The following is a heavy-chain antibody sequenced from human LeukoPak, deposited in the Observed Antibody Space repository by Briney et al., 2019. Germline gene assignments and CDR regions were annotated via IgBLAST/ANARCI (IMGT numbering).Heavy chain of an antibody. Sequence: KSSETLSLTCAVSGGSISSSNWWSWVRQSPGKGLEWIGEIYHSGSTNYNPSLKSRVIISVDKSKNQFSLKLSSVTAADTAVYFCARCSGLHYYYGLDVWGQGTTVTVSS. CDR1: GGSISSSNW. V-gene: IGHV4-4*02. CDR3: ARCSGLHYYYGLDV. J-gene: IGHJ6*02. D-gene: IGHD2-8*02. CDR2: IYHSGST.